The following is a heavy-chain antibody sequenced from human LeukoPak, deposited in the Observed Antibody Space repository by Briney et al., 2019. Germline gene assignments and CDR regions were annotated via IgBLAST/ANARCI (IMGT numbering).Heavy chain of an antibody. J-gene: IGHJ4*02. V-gene: IGHV3-7*01. CDR2: IKQDGSEK. Sequence: GGSLRLSCATSGFTFSSYWMSWVRQAPGKGLEWVANIKQDGSEKYYVDSVKGRFTISRDNAKSSLYLQMNSLRAEDTAVYYCATFSGYYYYFDYWGQGTLVTVSS. CDR3: ATFSGYYYYFDY. CDR1: GFTFSSYW. D-gene: IGHD3-22*01.